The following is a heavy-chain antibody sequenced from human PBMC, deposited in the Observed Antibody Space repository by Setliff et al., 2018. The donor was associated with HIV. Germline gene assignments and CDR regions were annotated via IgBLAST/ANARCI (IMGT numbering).Heavy chain of an antibody. CDR2: INPKSDGT. J-gene: IGHJ4*02. Sequence: ASVKVSCKASGYSFTDYYIHWVRQAPGQRLEWLGWINPKSDGTNYAQKFQGWITMTRDTSISTAYMELSRLRSDDTAVYYCARGMYYYDTSGYYQYYFDYWGQGTLVTVSS. V-gene: IGHV1-2*04. CDR1: GYSFTDYY. CDR3: ARGMYYYDTSGYYQYYFDY. D-gene: IGHD3-22*01.